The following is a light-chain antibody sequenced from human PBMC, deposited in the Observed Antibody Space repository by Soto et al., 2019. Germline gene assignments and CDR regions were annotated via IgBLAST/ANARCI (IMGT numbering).Light chain of an antibody. CDR3: QQYNSYSQT. J-gene: IGKJ1*01. Sequence: DIQMTQSPSTLSASVGDRVTITCRASQSISSWLAWYQQKPGKAPKLLIYDASSLESGVPSRFSGSGSGTAFTLTISSLKPDDFATYYCQQYNSYSQTFGQGTKVEIK. V-gene: IGKV1-5*01. CDR1: QSISSW. CDR2: DAS.